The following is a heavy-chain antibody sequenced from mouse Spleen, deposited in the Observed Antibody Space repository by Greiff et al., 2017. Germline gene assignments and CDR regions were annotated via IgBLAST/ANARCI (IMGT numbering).Heavy chain of an antibody. D-gene: IGHD2-1*01. CDR3: ARKGDGNFYYAMDY. V-gene: IGHV2-9*02. J-gene: IGHJ4*01. CDR2: IWAGGST. CDR1: GFSLTSYG. Sequence: VKLVESGPGLVAPSQSLSITCTVSGFSLTSYGVHWVRQPPGKGLEWLGVIWAGGSTNYNSALMSRLSISKDNSKSQVFLKMNSLQTDDTAMYYCARKGDGNFYYAMDYWGQGTSVTVSS.